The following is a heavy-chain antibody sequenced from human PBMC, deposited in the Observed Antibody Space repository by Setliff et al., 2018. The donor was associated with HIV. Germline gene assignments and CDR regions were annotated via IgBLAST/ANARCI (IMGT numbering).Heavy chain of an antibody. Sequence: ASETLSLTCAVYGGSFSDYFWTWIRQPAGKGLEWIGHIYTSGSTNYNPSLKSRVTISVDTSKNRFSLRLSSVSAADTAVYYCARTSYNFWGGPDSWGQGTLVTVSS. J-gene: IGHJ4*02. V-gene: IGHV4-59*10. CDR3: ARTSYNFWGGPDS. CDR1: GGSFSDYF. CDR2: IYTSGST. D-gene: IGHD3-3*01.